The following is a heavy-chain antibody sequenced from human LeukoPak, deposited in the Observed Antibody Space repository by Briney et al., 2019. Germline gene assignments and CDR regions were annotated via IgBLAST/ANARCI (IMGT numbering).Heavy chain of an antibody. J-gene: IGHJ5*02. CDR1: GFTFSSYG. CDR2: IWYDGSNK. V-gene: IGHV3-33*06. Sequence: GESLRLSCAASGFTFSSYGMHWVRQAPGKGLEWVAVIWYDGSNKYYAYSVKGRFTISRDNSKNTLYLQMNSLRAEDTAVYYCAKDLSGPASNWFDPWGQGTLVTVSS. D-gene: IGHD5-12*01. CDR3: AKDLSGPASNWFDP.